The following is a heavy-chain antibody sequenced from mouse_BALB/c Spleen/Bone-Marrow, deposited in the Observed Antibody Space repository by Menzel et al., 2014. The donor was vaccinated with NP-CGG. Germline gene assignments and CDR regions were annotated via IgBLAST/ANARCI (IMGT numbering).Heavy chain of an antibody. Sequence: VQLQQSGAELVKPGASVKLSCTASGFNIKDTYMYWVKQRPEQGPEWIGRIDPAIINTKYDPKFQCKETITADTSSNTAYLQLISFTPENTAIYDCGRYRYYGSSYDMDYWGQGTSVTVSS. CDR2: IDPAIINT. D-gene: IGHD1-1*01. CDR3: GRYRYYGSSYDMDY. J-gene: IGHJ4*01. V-gene: IGHV14-3*02. CDR1: GFNIKDTY.